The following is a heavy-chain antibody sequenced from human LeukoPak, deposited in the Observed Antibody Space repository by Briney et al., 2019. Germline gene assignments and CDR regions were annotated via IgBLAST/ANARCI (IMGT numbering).Heavy chain of an antibody. CDR3: ASVPSGTYLLDS. J-gene: IGHJ4*02. Sequence: ASVKVSCKASRYTFTNYYIHWVRQAPGQGLEWMGIINPSGGSTSYAQNFQGRVTMTRDTSTSTVYMELSSLRSEDTAVYFCASVPSGTYLLDSWGLGTLVTVSS. V-gene: IGHV1-46*01. CDR1: RYTFTNYY. CDR2: INPSGGST. D-gene: IGHD1-26*01.